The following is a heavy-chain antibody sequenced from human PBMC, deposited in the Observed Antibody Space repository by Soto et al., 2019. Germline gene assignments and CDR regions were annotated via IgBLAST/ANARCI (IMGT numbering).Heavy chain of an antibody. V-gene: IGHV6-1*01. CDR2: TYFRSKWYN. D-gene: IGHD5-12*01. J-gene: IGHJ5*02. CDR1: GDSVSSNTAS. CDR3: AKGDNLGPKTGYAFDP. Sequence: SQTLSLTCAISGDSVSSNTASWNWIRQSPSGGLEWLGRTYFRSKWYNDYAVPVKSRIIINPDTSNNQFSPQLNSVTPEDTAVYFCAKGDNLGPKTGYAFDPWGQGIMVTVSS.